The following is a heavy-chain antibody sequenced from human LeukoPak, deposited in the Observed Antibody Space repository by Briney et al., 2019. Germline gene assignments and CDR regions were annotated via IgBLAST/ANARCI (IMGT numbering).Heavy chain of an antibody. J-gene: IGHJ3*02. V-gene: IGHV4-34*01. CDR1: GGSFSGYY. D-gene: IGHD6-19*01. Sequence: PSETLSLTCAVYGGSFSGYYWSWIRQPPGKGLEWIGSIYHSGSTYYNPSLKSRVTISVDTSKNQFSLKLSSVTAADTAVYYCASPYSSGWYGAFDIWGQGTMVTVSS. CDR2: IYHSGST. CDR3: ASPYSSGWYGAFDI.